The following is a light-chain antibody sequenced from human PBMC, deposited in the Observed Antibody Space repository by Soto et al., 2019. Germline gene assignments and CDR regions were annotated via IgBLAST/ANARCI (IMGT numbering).Light chain of an antibody. J-gene: IGKJ1*01. Sequence: DIQMTQSPSTLSGSVGDRVTITCRASQTRSXWLAWYQQKPGKAPKLLIYEASSLQSGVPSRFSGSGSGTEFTLSISSLQPDDFATYYCQHYNVYPWTFGQGTKVDIK. CDR3: QHYNVYPWT. V-gene: IGKV1-5*03. CDR1: QTRSXW. CDR2: EAS.